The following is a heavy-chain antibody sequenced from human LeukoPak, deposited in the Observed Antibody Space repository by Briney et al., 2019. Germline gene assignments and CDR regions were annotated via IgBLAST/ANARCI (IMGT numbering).Heavy chain of an antibody. CDR3: AKDQSRIYYGMDV. V-gene: IGHV3-23*01. CDR2: ISGSGGST. Sequence: GGSLRLSCAASGFTFSNAWMSWVRQAPGKGLEWVSAISGSGGSTYYADSVKGRFTISRDNSKNTLYLQMNSLRAEDTAVYYCAKDQSRIYYGMDVWGQGTTVTVSS. CDR1: GFTFSNAW. J-gene: IGHJ6*02. D-gene: IGHD6-6*01.